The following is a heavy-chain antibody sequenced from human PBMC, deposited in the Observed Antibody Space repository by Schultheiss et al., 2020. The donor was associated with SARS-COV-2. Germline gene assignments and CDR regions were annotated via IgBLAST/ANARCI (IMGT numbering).Heavy chain of an antibody. Sequence: ASVKVSCKASGYTFTSYGISWVRQAPGQRLEWMGWINAGNGNTKYSQKFQGRVTITRDTSVSAVYMELSSLTSEDTAVYYCAYVRGQWLTQPGLKRDYYYGMDVWGQGTTVTVSS. J-gene: IGHJ6*02. CDR1: GYTFTSYG. CDR2: INAGNGNT. D-gene: IGHD6-19*01. V-gene: IGHV1-3*01. CDR3: AYVRGQWLTQPGLKRDYYYGMDV.